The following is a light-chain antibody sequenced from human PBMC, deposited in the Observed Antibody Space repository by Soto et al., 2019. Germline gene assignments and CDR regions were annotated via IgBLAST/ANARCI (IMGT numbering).Light chain of an antibody. CDR2: EVS. J-gene: IGLJ1*01. CDR3: SSYTSSSTLYV. V-gene: IGLV2-14*01. Sequence: QSALTQPASVSGSPGQSITISCTGTGSDVGDFNYVSWYQQHPDKAPKFMIYEVSNRPSGVSNRFSGYKSGNTASLTISGLQAEDEADYYCSSYTSSSTLYVFGTGTKLTVL. CDR1: GSDVGDFNY.